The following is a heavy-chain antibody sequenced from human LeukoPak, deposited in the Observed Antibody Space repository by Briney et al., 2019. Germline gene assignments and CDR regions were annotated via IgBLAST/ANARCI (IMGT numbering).Heavy chain of an antibody. V-gene: IGHV3-48*03. CDR2: ISSSGRTI. CDR1: GFTFSSYE. D-gene: IGHD3-22*01. CDR3: ARAVYYDSSGYYV. Sequence: PGGSLRLSCAASGFTFSSYEMNWVRQAPGKGLEWVSYISSSGRTIYYADSVKGRFTISRDNAKNSLYLQMNSLRAEDTAVYYCARAVYYDSSGYYVWGQGTLVTVSS. J-gene: IGHJ4*02.